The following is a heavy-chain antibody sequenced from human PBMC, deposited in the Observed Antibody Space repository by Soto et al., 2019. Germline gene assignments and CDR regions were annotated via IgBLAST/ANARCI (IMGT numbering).Heavy chain of an antibody. J-gene: IGHJ6*02. CDR3: VKRIAVYGMDV. Sequence: GGSLRLSCSASGFTFSSYAMHWVRQAPGKGLEYISAIDKNGGTTYYADSVKGRFTISRDNSKNTPSLQMSSLRPEDTAVYYCVKRIAVYGMDVWGQGTTVTVSS. CDR2: IDKNGGTT. D-gene: IGHD6-19*01. CDR1: GFTFSSYA. V-gene: IGHV3-64D*06.